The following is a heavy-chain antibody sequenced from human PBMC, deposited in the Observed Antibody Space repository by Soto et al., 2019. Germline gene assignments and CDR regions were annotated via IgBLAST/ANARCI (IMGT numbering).Heavy chain of an antibody. CDR3: AKGRGGSGSLTPRVDF. J-gene: IGHJ4*02. CDR2: ISGGGETT. Sequence: EVQLLESGGGLVQPGGSLRLSCAASGFTFNNYAMTWVRQAPGKGLEWVSAISGGGETTSYADYVKGRFTVSRDGSKNRVYLQMSSLRAEDTALYYCAKGRGGSGSLTPRVDFWGQGTLVTVSS. D-gene: IGHD3-10*01. V-gene: IGHV3-23*01. CDR1: GFTFNNYA.